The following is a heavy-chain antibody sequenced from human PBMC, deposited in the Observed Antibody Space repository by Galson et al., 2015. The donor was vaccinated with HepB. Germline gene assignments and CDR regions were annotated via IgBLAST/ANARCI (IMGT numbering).Heavy chain of an antibody. CDR1: GSSFTSYW. J-gene: IGHJ6*02. Sequence: QSGAEVKKPGESLRISCKGSGSSFTSYWISWVRQMPGKGLEWMGRIDPSDSYTNHSPSFQGHVTISADKSISTAYLQWSSLKASDTAMYYCARPGPTLRYFDWPIIIGAVDYYYGMDVWGQGTTVTVSS. D-gene: IGHD3-9*01. CDR3: ARPGPTLRYFDWPIIIGAVDYYYGMDV. V-gene: IGHV5-10-1*01. CDR2: IDPSDSYT.